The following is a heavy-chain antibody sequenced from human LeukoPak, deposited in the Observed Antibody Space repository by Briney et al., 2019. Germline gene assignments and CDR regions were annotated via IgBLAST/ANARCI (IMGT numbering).Heavy chain of an antibody. V-gene: IGHV4-39*07. Sequence: SETLSLTCTVSGGSISSSSYYWGWIRQPPGKGLEWIGSIYYSGSTYYNPSLKSRVTISVDTSKNQFSLKLTSVTAADTAVYYCARITDGSLSPFDYWGQGILVTVSS. CDR2: IYYSGST. CDR1: GGSISSSSYY. D-gene: IGHD3-10*01. J-gene: IGHJ4*02. CDR3: ARITDGSLSPFDY.